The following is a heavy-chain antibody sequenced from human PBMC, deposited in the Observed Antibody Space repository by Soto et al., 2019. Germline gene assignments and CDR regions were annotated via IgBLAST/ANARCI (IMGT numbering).Heavy chain of an antibody. D-gene: IGHD3-10*01. V-gene: IGHV4-34*01. J-gene: IGHJ4*02. CDR2: INHSGST. CDR3: ARSGVNLPMVRGVIRDFDY. CDR1: GGSFSGYY. Sequence: SETLSLTCAVYGGSFSGYYWSWIRQPPGKGLEWIGEINHSGSTNYNPSLKSRVTISEDTSKNQFSLKLSSVTAADTAVYYCARSGVNLPMVRGVIRDFDYWGQGTLVTVSS.